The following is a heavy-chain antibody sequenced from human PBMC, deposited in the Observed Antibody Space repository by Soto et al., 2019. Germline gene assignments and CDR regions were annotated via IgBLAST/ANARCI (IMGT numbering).Heavy chain of an antibody. CDR2: IKQDGSEK. V-gene: IGHV3-7*01. D-gene: IGHD6-19*01. Sequence: VGSLRLSCAASGFTLSPYWMNWVRQAPGKGLEWVANIKQDGSEKYYVDSVKGRFFISRDNARNSLYLQINSLRAEDTAVYYCARDADASGWYHYGMDVWGQGTMVTVSS. CDR3: ARDADASGWYHYGMDV. J-gene: IGHJ6*02. CDR1: GFTLSPYW.